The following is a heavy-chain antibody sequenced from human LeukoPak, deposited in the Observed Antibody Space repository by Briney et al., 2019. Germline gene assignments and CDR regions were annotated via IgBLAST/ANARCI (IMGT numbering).Heavy chain of an antibody. Sequence: SETLSLTCTVSGGSISSYYWSWIRQPPGKGLEWIGYIYYSGSTNYNPSLKSRVTISVDTSKNQFSLKLSSVTAADTAVYYCARGVEVVVPAAFDYWGQGTLVTVSS. CDR1: GGSISSYY. J-gene: IGHJ4*02. V-gene: IGHV4-59*01. D-gene: IGHD2-2*01. CDR2: IYYSGST. CDR3: ARGVEVVVPAAFDY.